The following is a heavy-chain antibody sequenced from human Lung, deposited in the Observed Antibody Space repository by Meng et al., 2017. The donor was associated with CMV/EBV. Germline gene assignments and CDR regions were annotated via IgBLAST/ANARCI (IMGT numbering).Heavy chain of an antibody. CDR2: ILPIFGIA. D-gene: IGHD4/OR15-4a*01. CDR3: ARVGGTMVKNGYFDY. CDR1: GGTFRKYS. J-gene: IGHJ4*02. Sequence: SXXVSXXASGGTFRKYSISWVRQAPGQGLEWMGGILPIFGIAKIAQNFQGRVTITTDGSTSTAYMEVSSLRSKDTAVYYCARVGGTMVKNGYFDYWGQGTLVTVSS. V-gene: IGHV1-69*05.